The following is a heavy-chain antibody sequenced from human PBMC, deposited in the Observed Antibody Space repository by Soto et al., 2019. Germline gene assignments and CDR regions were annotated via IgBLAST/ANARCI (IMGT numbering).Heavy chain of an antibody. CDR3: VREGVGATTYYFAY. D-gene: IGHD1-26*01. V-gene: IGHV4-4*02. J-gene: IGHJ4*02. CDR2: IYHSGST. CDR1: CGSISSSNW. Sequence: TLSLTRAVSCGSISSSNWWSWVRHPPGKGLEWIGEIYHSGSTNYNPSLKSRVTISVDKSKNQFSLKLSAVTAADTAVYYCVREGVGATTYYFAYWGQGTLVTVSS.